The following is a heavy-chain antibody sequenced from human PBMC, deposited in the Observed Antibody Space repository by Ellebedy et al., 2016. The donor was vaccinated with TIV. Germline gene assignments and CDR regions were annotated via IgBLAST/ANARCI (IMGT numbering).Heavy chain of an antibody. D-gene: IGHD3-10*01. CDR3: ARGRGGQIQVGYMDV. V-gene: IGHV1-8*01. CDR2: LNTQTGNT. Sequence: ASVKVSCXASGYTFTNYDVMWVRQATGQGPEWMGWLNTQTGNTGYAQKFQGRVTMTRDTSTSTAYMELNSLTSDDTAVYYCARGRGGQIQVGYMDVWGKGTTVTVSS. J-gene: IGHJ6*03. CDR1: GYTFTNYD.